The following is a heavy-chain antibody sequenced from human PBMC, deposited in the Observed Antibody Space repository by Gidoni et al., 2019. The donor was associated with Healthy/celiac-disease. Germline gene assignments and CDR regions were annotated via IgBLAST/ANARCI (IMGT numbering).Heavy chain of an antibody. D-gene: IGHD4-17*01. V-gene: IGHV4-39*01. J-gene: IGHJ6*03. CDR2: IYYRGST. CDR3: ARQRDGDYYYYYMDV. CDR1: GGSISSSSYY. Sequence: QLQLQESGPGLVRPSETLSLTCSVSGGSISSSSYYWGWIRQPPGKGLEWIGSIYYRGSTNYNPSLKSRVTISVDTSKNQFSLKLSSVTAADTAVYYCARQRDGDYYYYYMDVWGKGTTVTVSS.